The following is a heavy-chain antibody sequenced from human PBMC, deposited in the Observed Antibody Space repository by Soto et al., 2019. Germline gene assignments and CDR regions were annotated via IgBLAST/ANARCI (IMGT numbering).Heavy chain of an antibody. Sequence: ASVKVSCKASGYTFSTYYMHWVRQAPGQGLEWMGIINPSSGSTDYAQNFQGRVTMTRDTSTSTAYMELSSLRSEDTAVYYCARMAGYCSGGSCFHAEYFQNWG. V-gene: IGHV1-46*03. CDR2: INPSSGST. CDR1: GYTFSTYY. CDR3: ARMAGYCSGGSCFHAEYFQN. D-gene: IGHD2-15*01. J-gene: IGHJ1*01.